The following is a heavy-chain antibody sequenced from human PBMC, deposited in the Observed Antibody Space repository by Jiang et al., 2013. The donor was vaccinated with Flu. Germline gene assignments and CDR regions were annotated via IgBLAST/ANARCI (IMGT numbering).Heavy chain of an antibody. CDR3: ARARNDYGDSRTGVDN. CDR1: GVYISNYY. Sequence: PSETLSLTCSVSGVYISNYYWNWIRQPPGKGLEWIGHISHSGTSNCNPSLESRLNISIDTSKNQFSLKLDSVTAADTAMYYCARARNDYGDSRTGVDNWGQGTLVTVSS. V-gene: IGHV4-59*01. CDR2: ISHSGTS. J-gene: IGHJ4*02. D-gene: IGHD4-17*01.